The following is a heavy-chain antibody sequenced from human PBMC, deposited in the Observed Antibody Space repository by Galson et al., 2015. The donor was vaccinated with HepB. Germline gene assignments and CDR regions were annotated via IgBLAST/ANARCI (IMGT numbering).Heavy chain of an antibody. Sequence: SLRLSCAASGFTFSSYAMHWVRQAPGKGLEWVAVISYDGSNKYYADSVKGRFTISRDNSKNTLYLQMNSLRAEDTAVYYCAREALWFGELLVAWHNWFDPWGQGTLVTVSS. V-gene: IGHV3-30*04. CDR1: GFTFSSYA. CDR2: ISYDGSNK. D-gene: IGHD3-10*01. CDR3: AREALWFGELLVAWHNWFDP. J-gene: IGHJ5*02.